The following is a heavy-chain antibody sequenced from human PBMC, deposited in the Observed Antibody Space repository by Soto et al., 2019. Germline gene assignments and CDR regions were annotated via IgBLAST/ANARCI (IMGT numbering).Heavy chain of an antibody. D-gene: IGHD2-21*02. Sequence: EVQLVESGGGLVQPGGSLRLSCAASGFTFSNFRMNWVRQAPGKGLEWVSHIITRSSTSTATYYADSVRGRFTISRDDAKNSLYLEMNSLRGDDTAVYYCARQVYSVVTPLDYWGRGTLVTVSS. J-gene: IGHJ4*02. V-gene: IGHV3-48*01. CDR3: ARQVYSVVTPLDY. CDR2: IITRSSTSTAT. CDR1: GFTFSNFR.